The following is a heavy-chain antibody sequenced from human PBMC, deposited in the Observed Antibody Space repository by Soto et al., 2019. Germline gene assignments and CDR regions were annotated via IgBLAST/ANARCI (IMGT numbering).Heavy chain of an antibody. D-gene: IGHD2-8*01. Sequence: XXSLKISCKGSGYMFTSEWLDWVRQMPGKGLEWMGIIYPGDSDTIYSPSFEGQVTISAEKSISTAYLQWHSMKASDTAMYYCARPDGIMATADSWGQGTPVTVSS. V-gene: IGHV5-51*01. CDR2: IYPGDSDT. CDR3: ARPDGIMATADS. CDR1: GYMFTSEW. J-gene: IGHJ4*02.